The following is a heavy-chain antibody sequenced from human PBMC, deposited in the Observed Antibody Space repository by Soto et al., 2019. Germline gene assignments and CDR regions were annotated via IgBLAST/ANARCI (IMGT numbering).Heavy chain of an antibody. CDR2: IYYSGST. CDR3: ARWAVLEWLLFDY. J-gene: IGHJ4*02. D-gene: IGHD3-3*01. V-gene: IGHV4-39*01. Sequence: SETLSLTCTVSGGSISGSSYYWGWIHQPPGKGLEWIGSIYYSGSTYYNPSLKSRVTISVDTSKNQFSLKLSSVTAADTAVYYCARWAVLEWLLFDYWGQGTLVTVSS. CDR1: GGSISGSSYY.